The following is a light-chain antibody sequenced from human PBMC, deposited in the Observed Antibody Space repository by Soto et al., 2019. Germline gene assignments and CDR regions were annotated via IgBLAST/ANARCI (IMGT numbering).Light chain of an antibody. CDR1: QDISSY. Sequence: DIQLTQSPSFLSASVGDRVTITCRTSQDISSYLAWYQQKPGKVPQLLISAASTLQSGVPSRFSGSGSGTEFTLTISSLQPEDFATYYCQQLKSYPLSFGGGTKVEI. CDR3: QQLKSYPLS. J-gene: IGKJ4*01. CDR2: AAS. V-gene: IGKV1-9*01.